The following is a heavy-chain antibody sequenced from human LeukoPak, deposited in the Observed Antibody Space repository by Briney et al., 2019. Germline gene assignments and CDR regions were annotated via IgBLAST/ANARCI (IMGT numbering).Heavy chain of an antibody. CDR3: ARRNFGVLNDY. Sequence: GGSLRLSCAASGFTFSSYGMHWVRQAPGKGLEWVAVISYDGSNKYYADSVKGRFTISRDNSKNTLYLQMNSLRVEDTAVYYCARRNFGVLNDYWGQGTLVTVSS. V-gene: IGHV3-30*03. J-gene: IGHJ4*02. CDR2: ISYDGSNK. D-gene: IGHD3-3*01. CDR1: GFTFSSYG.